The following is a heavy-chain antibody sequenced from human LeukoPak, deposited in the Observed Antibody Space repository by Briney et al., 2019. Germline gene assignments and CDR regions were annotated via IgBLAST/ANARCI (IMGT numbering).Heavy chain of an antibody. D-gene: IGHD6-13*01. CDR1: GFTFSSCW. J-gene: IGHJ4*02. CDR2: ISGSGDST. CDR3: AKTRPLDSSSWSHGDY. Sequence: GGSLRLSCVVSGFTFSSCWMSWVRQAPGKGLEWVSAISGSGDSTYYGDSVKGRFTISRDNSKNTLYLQMNSLRAEDTAVYYCAKTRPLDSSSWSHGDYWGQGTLVTVSS. V-gene: IGHV3-23*01.